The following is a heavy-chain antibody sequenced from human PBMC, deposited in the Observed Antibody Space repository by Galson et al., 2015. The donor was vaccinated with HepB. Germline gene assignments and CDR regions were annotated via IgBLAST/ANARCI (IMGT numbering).Heavy chain of an antibody. D-gene: IGHD3-10*01. CDR2: IKQDGSEK. CDR1: GFTFSSYW. V-gene: IGHV3-7*03. CDR3: ASPWWFGEYLDAFDI. J-gene: IGHJ3*02. Sequence: SLRLSCAASGFTFSSYWMSWVRQAPGKGLEWVANIKQDGSEKYYVDSVKGRFTISRDNAKNSLYLQMNSLRAEDTAVYYCASPWWFGEYLDAFDIWGQGTMVTVSS.